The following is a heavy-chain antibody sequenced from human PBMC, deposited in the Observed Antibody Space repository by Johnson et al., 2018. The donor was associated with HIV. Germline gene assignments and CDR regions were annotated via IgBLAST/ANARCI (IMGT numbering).Heavy chain of an antibody. CDR2: IRNDGSNT. V-gene: IGHV3-33*01. CDR1: GFRFSSYG. J-gene: IGHJ3*02. Sequence: QVQLVESGGGVVQPGRSLRLSCAASGFRFSSYGMHWVRQAPGKGLEWVAVIRNDGSNTYYVDSVKGRFTISRDNSKNTLYLQMNSLRAEDTAVYYCARGEDGVDAFDIWGQGTMVTVSS. CDR3: ARGEDGVDAFDI. D-gene: IGHD4-17*01.